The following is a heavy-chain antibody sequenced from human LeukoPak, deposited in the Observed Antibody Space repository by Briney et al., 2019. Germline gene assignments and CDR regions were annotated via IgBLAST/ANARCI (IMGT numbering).Heavy chain of an antibody. CDR3: ARLGHLTTGRRIFDY. D-gene: IGHD1-1*01. Sequence: PGGSLRLSCAASGFTFSDYWMTWVRQAPGKGLEWEASIQRHGSEKYHVDSVTGRFTISRDNAKNSLYLQMDSLRAEDTAVYYCARLGHLTTGRRIFDYWGQGTLVTVSS. V-gene: IGHV3-7*01. J-gene: IGHJ4*02. CDR2: IQRHGSEK. CDR1: GFTFSDYW.